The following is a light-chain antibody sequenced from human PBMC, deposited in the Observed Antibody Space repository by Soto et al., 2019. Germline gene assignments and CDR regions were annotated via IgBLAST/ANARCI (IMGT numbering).Light chain of an antibody. CDR2: EVS. V-gene: IGLV2-14*01. J-gene: IGLJ3*02. CDR3: SSYTGSSTWV. Sequence: QSVLTQPASVSGSPGQSITISCTGTSSDVGRYNSVSWYQQHPGKVPKLMIYEVSNRPSGVSNRFSGSKSANTASLAISGLQGEDEADYYCSSYTGSSTWVFGGGTKVTVL. CDR1: SSDVGRYNS.